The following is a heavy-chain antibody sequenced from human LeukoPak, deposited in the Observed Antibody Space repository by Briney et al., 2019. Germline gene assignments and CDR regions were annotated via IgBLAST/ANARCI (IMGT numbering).Heavy chain of an antibody. V-gene: IGHV3-48*04. D-gene: IGHD4-17*01. CDR1: GFTFTSYS. CDR2: ISGGTSTI. Sequence: PGGSLRLSCAVSGFTFTSYSMNWVRQAPGKGLEWISYISGGTSTIYYADSVKGRFTISRDNAKNSLYLQMNSLRVEDTAVYYCARDRYGDYAFDYWGQGTLVTVSS. CDR3: ARDRYGDYAFDY. J-gene: IGHJ4*02.